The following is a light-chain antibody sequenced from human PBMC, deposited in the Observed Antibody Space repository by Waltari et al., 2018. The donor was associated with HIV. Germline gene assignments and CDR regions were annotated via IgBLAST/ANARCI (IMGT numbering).Light chain of an antibody. CDR1: KLVDKY. CDR3: QAWDSSTAV. J-gene: IGLJ3*02. Sequence: SYELTQPPSVSVSPGQTASITCSGDKLVDKYACWYQQKPGQSPVLVIDQDNKRPSGIPERFSGSNSGNTATLTISGTQAMDEADYYCQAWDSSTAVFGGGTKLTVL. CDR2: QDN. V-gene: IGLV3-1*01.